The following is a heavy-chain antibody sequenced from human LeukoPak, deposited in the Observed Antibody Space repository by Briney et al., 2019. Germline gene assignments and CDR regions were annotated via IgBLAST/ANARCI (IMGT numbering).Heavy chain of an antibody. CDR1: GGSISSGDYY. D-gene: IGHD4-17*01. Sequence: SQTLSLTCTVSGGSISSGDYYWSWIRQPPGKGLEWIGYIYYSGGTYYNPSLKSRVTISIDTSKNQFSLKLSSVTAADTAVYYCARDPGSYGDNVFSWGQGTLVTVSS. CDR3: ARDPGSYGDNVFS. J-gene: IGHJ5*02. V-gene: IGHV4-30-4*01. CDR2: IYYSGGT.